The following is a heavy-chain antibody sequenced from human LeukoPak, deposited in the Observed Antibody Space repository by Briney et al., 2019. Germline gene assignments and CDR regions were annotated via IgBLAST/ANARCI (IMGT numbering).Heavy chain of an antibody. Sequence: SETLSLTCTVSGGSISSYYWSWIRQPPGKGLEWIGYIYYSGSTNYNPSLKSRVTISVDTSKNQFSLKLSSVTAADTAVYYCARGNKYYDILTGYYPFDYWGQGTLVTVSS. V-gene: IGHV4-59*08. D-gene: IGHD3-9*01. CDR1: GGSISSYY. J-gene: IGHJ4*02. CDR3: ARGNKYYDILTGYYPFDY. CDR2: IYYSGST.